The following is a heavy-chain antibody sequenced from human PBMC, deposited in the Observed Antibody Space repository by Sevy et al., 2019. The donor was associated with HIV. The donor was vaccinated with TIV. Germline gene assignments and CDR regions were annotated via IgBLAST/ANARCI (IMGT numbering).Heavy chain of an antibody. Sequence: ASVKVSCKVSGYTLTELSMHWVRQAPGKGLEWMGGFDPEDGETIYAQKFQGRVTMTEETSTDTAYMGLRSLRSEVTAVYYCASYYYDSSGYSNPFDYWGQGTLVTVSS. J-gene: IGHJ4*02. CDR3: ASYYYDSSGYSNPFDY. CDR2: FDPEDGET. CDR1: GYTLTELS. D-gene: IGHD3-22*01. V-gene: IGHV1-24*01.